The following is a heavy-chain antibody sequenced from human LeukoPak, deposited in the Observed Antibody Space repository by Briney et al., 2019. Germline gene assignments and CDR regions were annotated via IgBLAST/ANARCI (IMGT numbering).Heavy chain of an antibody. D-gene: IGHD1-26*01. CDR2: FSPRGT. V-gene: IGHV4-34*01. CDR1: GGSFTGYY. CDR3: ASGCGIVGATVHPSDY. J-gene: IGHJ4*02. Sequence: SETLSRTCVMYGGSFTGYYWSWLRQSPGKGLEWLGEFSPRGTISIPSLKSRVTISLSPTKSQFSSTLSSVTAADTAVYYCASGCGIVGATVHPSDYWGQGTLVTVSS.